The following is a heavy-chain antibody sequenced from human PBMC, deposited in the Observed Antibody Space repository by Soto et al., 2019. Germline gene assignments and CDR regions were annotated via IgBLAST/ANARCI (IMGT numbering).Heavy chain of an antibody. D-gene: IGHD6-19*01. Sequence: ASVKVSCKASGYTFTSYAMHLLRLAPGQRLEWMGWINAGNGNTKYSQKFQGRVTITRDTSASTAYMELSSLRSEDTAVYYCARGSPYSSGWYGVYFDYWGQGTLVTVSS. CDR3: ARGSPYSSGWYGVYFDY. CDR1: GYTFTSYA. J-gene: IGHJ4*02. CDR2: INAGNGNT. V-gene: IGHV1-3*01.